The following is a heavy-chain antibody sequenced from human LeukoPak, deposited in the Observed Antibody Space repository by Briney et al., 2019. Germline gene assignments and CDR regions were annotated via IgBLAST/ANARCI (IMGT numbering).Heavy chain of an antibody. V-gene: IGHV3-30*18. CDR2: ISYNGRNI. Sequence: GRSLRLSCAASGFTLSNCGMHWVRQGPGKGLEWVSFISYNGRNIYYRDSVKGRFTISRDNSKNTLYLQMDSLRPEDSALYYCAKGAWSPGDIEFDYWGQGTLVTVSS. J-gene: IGHJ4*02. CDR3: AKGAWSPGDIEFDY. CDR1: GFTLSNCG. D-gene: IGHD1-26*01.